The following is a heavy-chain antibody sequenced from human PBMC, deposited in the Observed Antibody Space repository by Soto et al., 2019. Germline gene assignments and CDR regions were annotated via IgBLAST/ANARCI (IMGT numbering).Heavy chain of an antibody. Sequence: ASVKVSCKASGYTFTSYGISWVRQAPGQGLEWMGWISAYNGNTNYAQKLQGRVTMTTDTSTSTAYMELRSPRSDDTAVYYCARDITIFGVVHAFDIWGQGTMVTV. D-gene: IGHD3-3*01. J-gene: IGHJ3*02. CDR1: GYTFTSYG. CDR2: ISAYNGNT. CDR3: ARDITIFGVVHAFDI. V-gene: IGHV1-18*01.